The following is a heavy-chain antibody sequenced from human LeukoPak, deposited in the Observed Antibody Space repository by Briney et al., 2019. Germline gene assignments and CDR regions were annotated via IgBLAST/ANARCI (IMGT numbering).Heavy chain of an antibody. D-gene: IGHD2-2*01. V-gene: IGHV4-39*01. J-gene: IGHJ5*02. Sequence: SETLSLTCTVSGGPISSSSYYWGWIRQPPGKGLDWIGIIYYSGRTYYNPSLKSRVTISVDTYKNRLSLKLSSVTAADTAVYYCARLCSSTTCYSDWFDPWGQGTLVTVSS. CDR2: IYYSGRT. CDR1: GGPISSSSYY. CDR3: ARLCSSTTCYSDWFDP.